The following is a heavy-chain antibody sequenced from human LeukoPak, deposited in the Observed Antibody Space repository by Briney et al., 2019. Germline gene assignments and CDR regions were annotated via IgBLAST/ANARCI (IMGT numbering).Heavy chain of an antibody. CDR2: IQGDGAKT. Sequence: GGSLRLSCAASGFTFNTYPMHWVRQAPGKGLEWVALIQGDGAKTNYADSVRGRFTISRDNSRSTVYLQMNSLKPDDTAVYYCATQTITLVVVISPFDYWGQGALVTVSS. D-gene: IGHD3-22*01. CDR3: ATQTITLVVVISPFDY. CDR1: GFTFNTYP. J-gene: IGHJ4*02. V-gene: IGHV3-30*02.